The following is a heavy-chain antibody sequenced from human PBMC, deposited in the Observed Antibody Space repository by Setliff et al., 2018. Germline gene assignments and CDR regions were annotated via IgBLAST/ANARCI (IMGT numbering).Heavy chain of an antibody. CDR3: TTYCDSTTCALDY. J-gene: IGHJ4*02. CDR2: IRSKAYGGTT. V-gene: IGHV3-49*04. D-gene: IGHD2-2*01. Sequence: PGGSLRLSCTPSGFTFGDSAMTWVRQAPGKGLEWVGFIRSKAYGGTTEYAASVEDRFTISRDDPKNTAYLQMNSLKTDDTGVYYCTTYCDSTTCALDYWGQGILVTVSS. CDR1: GFTFGDSA.